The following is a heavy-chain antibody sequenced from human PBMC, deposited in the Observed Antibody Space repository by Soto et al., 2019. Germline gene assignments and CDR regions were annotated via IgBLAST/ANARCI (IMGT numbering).Heavy chain of an antibody. V-gene: IGHV3-9*01. D-gene: IGHD2-15*01. Sequence: EVQLVESGGGLVQPGRSLRLSCAASGFTFDDYAMHWVRQAPGKGLEWVSGISWNSGSIGYADSVKGRFTISRDNAKNSLSLQVNSLRADDTALYFCAKGGPLLSAGGGYWGQGTLVTVSS. J-gene: IGHJ4*02. CDR3: AKGGPLLSAGGGY. CDR2: ISWNSGSI. CDR1: GFTFDDYA.